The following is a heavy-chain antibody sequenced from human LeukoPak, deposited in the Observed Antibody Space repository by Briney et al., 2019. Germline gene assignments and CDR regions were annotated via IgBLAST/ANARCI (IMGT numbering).Heavy chain of an antibody. CDR1: GGSISSYY. CDR3: AGGWLLFDAFDI. Sequence: MPSETLSLTCTVSGGSISSYYWCWVRQTAGKGLEWIGRIYTSGRTNYNPSLKSRVTMSVDTSKNQFSLKLSSVTAADTAVYYCAGGWLLFDAFDIWGQGTMVTVSS. D-gene: IGHD3-3*01. CDR2: IYTSGRT. V-gene: IGHV4-4*07. J-gene: IGHJ3*02.